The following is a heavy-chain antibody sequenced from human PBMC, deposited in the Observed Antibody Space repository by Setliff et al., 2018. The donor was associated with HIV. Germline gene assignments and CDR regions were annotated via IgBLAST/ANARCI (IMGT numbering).Heavy chain of an antibody. CDR1: GYSFSSYW. D-gene: IGHD2-2*01. V-gene: IGHV5-51*01. CDR2: IYPGGSDT. CDR3: ARRLRYCTSTSCPAAAFDI. J-gene: IGHJ3*02. Sequence: VESLKISCKGSGYSFSSYWIGWVRQKPGKGLEWMGIIYPGGSDTRYSPSFQGQVTISADKSISTAYLQWRSLKASDTAMYYCARRLRYCTSTSCPAAAFDIWSLGTTVTVSS.